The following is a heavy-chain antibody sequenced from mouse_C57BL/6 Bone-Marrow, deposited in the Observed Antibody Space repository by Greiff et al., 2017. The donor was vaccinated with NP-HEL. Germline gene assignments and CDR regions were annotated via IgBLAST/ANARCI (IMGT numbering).Heavy chain of an antibody. CDR3: VRQGTTVGYFDY. J-gene: IGHJ2*01. Sequence: EAGGGLVQPKGSLKLSCAASGFSFNTYAMNWVRPAPGKGLAWVARIRSKSNNYATYYADSVKDRFTISRDDSESMLYLQMNNLKTEDTAMYYCVRQGTTVGYFDYWGQGTTLTVSS. CDR2: IRSKSNNYAT. CDR1: GFSFNTYA. V-gene: IGHV10-1*01. D-gene: IGHD1-1*01.